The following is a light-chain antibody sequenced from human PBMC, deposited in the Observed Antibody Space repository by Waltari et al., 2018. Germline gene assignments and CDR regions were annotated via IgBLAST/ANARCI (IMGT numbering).Light chain of an antibody. Sequence: DIQMTQSPSSLSASVGDRVTITCRASQSISSYLSWYQHQPGKAPKLLIYAASTLQGGVPPRFRGSGSGTDFTLTIRSLQVEDSATYYCQQSYITPATFGGGTKVEIK. CDR3: QQSYITPAT. J-gene: IGKJ4*01. CDR1: QSISSY. V-gene: IGKV1-39*01. CDR2: AAS.